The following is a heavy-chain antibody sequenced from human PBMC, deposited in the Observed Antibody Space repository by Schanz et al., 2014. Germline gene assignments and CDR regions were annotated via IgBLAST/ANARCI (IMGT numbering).Heavy chain of an antibody. CDR3: VSSGSYSSYAL. D-gene: IGHD3-10*01. Sequence: EVQLLESGGGLVQPGGSLRLSCAASGFTFSAYAMTWVRQAPGMGLEWVSAISGSGGSTYYADSVKGRFTISRDNSKNTLYLQMNSLRAEDTAVYHCVSSGSYSSYALWGQGTLVTVSS. CDR2: ISGSGGST. J-gene: IGHJ4*02. V-gene: IGHV3-23*01. CDR1: GFTFSAYA.